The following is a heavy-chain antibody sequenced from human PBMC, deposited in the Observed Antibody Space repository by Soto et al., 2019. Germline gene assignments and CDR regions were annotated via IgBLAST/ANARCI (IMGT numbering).Heavy chain of an antibody. CDR3: ARVYDFWSGYPLDP. CDR2: IYSGGST. CDR1: GFTVSSNY. J-gene: IGHJ5*02. V-gene: IGHV3-53*01. Sequence: GGSVRLSCAASGFTVSSNYMSWVRQAPGKGLEWVSVIYSGGSTYYADSVKGRFTISRDNSKNTLYLQMNSLRAEDTAVYYCARVYDFWSGYPLDPWGQGTLVTVSS. D-gene: IGHD3-3*01.